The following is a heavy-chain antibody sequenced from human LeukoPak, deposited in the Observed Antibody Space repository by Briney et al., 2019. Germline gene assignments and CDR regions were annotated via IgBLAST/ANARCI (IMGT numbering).Heavy chain of an antibody. D-gene: IGHD1-26*01. CDR2: IKQDGSDK. CDR1: GFTFSSYW. J-gene: IGHJ6*03. V-gene: IGHV3-7*01. CDR3: ARRATDSSLYYYYYMDV. Sequence: GGSLRLSCAASGFTFSSYWMSWVRQAPGKGLEWVANIKQDGSDKYYVDSVKGRFTISRDNAKNSLYLQINSLRAEDTAVYYCARRATDSSLYYYYYMDVWGKGTTAIVSS.